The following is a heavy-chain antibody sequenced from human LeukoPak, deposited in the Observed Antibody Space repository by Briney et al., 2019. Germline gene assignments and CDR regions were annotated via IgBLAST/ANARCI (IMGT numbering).Heavy chain of an antibody. D-gene: IGHD2-2*02. CDR1: GFTFSSYW. J-gene: IGHJ5*02. V-gene: IGHV3-7*01. Sequence: GGSLRLSCAASGFTFSSYWMSWVRQAPGKGLEWVANIKQDGGEKYYVDSVKGRFTISRDNAKNSLYLQMNSLRAEDTAVYYCARDRSIVVVPAAIANWFDPWGQGTLVTVSS. CDR2: IKQDGGEK. CDR3: ARDRSIVVVPAAIANWFDP.